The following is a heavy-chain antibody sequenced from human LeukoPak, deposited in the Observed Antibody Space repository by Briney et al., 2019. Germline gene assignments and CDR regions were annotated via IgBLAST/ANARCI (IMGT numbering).Heavy chain of an antibody. CDR3: ARDSSSWRSTYFDY. D-gene: IGHD6-13*01. V-gene: IGHV4-4*02. J-gene: IGHJ4*02. Sequence: PSGTLSLTCAVSGGSISSSNWWSWVRQPPGKGLEWIGEIYHSGTANYNPSLKSRVTISVDKSKNQFSLKLSSVTAADTAVYYCARDSSSWRSTYFDYWGQGTLVTVSS. CDR2: IYHSGTA. CDR1: GGSISSSNW.